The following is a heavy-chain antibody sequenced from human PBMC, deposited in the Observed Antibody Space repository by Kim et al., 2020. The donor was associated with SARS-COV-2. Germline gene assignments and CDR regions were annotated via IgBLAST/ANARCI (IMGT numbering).Heavy chain of an antibody. Sequence: GGSLRLSCAASGFTFSSYAMSWVRQAPGKGLEWVSAISGSGGSTYYADSVKGRFTISRDNSKNTLYLQMNSLRAEDTAVYYCAKDGGSTVTTTNWYFDLWGRGTLVTVSS. V-gene: IGHV3-23*01. D-gene: IGHD4-17*01. CDR3: AKDGGSTVTTTNWYFDL. CDR2: ISGSGGST. CDR1: GFTFSSYA. J-gene: IGHJ2*01.